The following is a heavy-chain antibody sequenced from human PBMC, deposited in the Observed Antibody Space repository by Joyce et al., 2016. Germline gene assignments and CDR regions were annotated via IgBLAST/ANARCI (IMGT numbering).Heavy chain of an antibody. CDR2: SYSGGST. CDR1: GFPVSSNY. J-gene: IGHJ4*02. D-gene: IGHD1-26*01. Sequence: EVQLVESGGGLVQPGGSLRLSCAASGFPVSSNYMTWVRQAPGKGLEWVSVSYSGGSTYYADSVKGRFTISRHNSKNTLYLQMNSLRAEDTAVYYCARVSGNEFDYWGQGTLVTVSS. CDR3: ARVSGNEFDY. V-gene: IGHV3-53*04.